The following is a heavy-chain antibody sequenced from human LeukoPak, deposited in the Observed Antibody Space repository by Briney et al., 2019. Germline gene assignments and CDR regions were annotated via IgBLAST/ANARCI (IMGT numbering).Heavy chain of an antibody. CDR2: IYYSGTT. CDR3: ARAIAVALRGLWGHPGSLLSGEPRPYNMDV. J-gene: IGHJ6*02. Sequence: PSETLSLTCTVSGGSISSGNYYWTWIRQHPGKGLEWIGYIYYSGTTFYNPSLKSRVTISIDTSKNQFSLKLTSVTAADTAVYYCARAIAVALRGLWGHPGSLLSGEPRPYNMDVWDQGTTVTVPS. CDR1: GGSISSGNYY. D-gene: IGHD6-19*01. V-gene: IGHV4-31*03.